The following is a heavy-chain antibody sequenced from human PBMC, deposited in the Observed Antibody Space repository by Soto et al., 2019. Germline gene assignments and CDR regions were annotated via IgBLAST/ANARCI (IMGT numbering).Heavy chain of an antibody. CDR3: SKEPFDSDYYYAMDV. J-gene: IGHJ6*02. D-gene: IGHD3-10*01. V-gene: IGHV3-30*18. CDR1: GFMFSNYA. Sequence: QVQLVESGGGVVQPGRSLRLSCAASGFMFSNYAMHWVRQAPGKGLEWVAVISYDGRKNYYADSVKGRFTISRDTSKNTLYLQMNSLRVEDTAVYYCSKEPFDSDYYYAMDVWGQGTTVTVSS. CDR2: ISYDGRKN.